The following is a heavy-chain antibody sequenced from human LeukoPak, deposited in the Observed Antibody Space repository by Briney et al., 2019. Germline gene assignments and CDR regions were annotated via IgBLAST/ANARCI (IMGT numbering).Heavy chain of an antibody. CDR1: GFTFSSYA. V-gene: IGHV3-30*04. CDR2: ISYDGSNK. D-gene: IGHD5-12*01. J-gene: IGHJ6*02. CDR3: ARARGPYSHYGMGV. Sequence: GRSLRLSCAASGFTFSSYAMYWVRQAPGKGLEWVAVISYDGSNKYYADSVKGRFTISRDNSKNTLYLQMNSLRAEDTAVYYCARARGPYSHYGMGVWGQGTTVTVSS.